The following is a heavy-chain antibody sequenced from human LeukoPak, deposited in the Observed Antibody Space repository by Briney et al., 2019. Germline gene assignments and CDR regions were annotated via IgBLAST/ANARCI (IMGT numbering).Heavy chain of an antibody. Sequence: GGSLRLSCAASGFTFSSYGMSWVRQAPGKGLEWVAVISYDGSNKYYADSVKGRFTISRDNSKNTLYLQMNSLRAEDTAVYYCAKDGIVGATPYFDYWGQGTLVTVSS. CDR2: ISYDGSNK. J-gene: IGHJ4*02. D-gene: IGHD1-26*01. V-gene: IGHV3-30*18. CDR3: AKDGIVGATPYFDY. CDR1: GFTFSSYG.